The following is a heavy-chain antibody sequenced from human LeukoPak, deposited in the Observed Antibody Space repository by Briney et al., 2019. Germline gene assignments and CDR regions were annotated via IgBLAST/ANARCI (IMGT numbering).Heavy chain of an antibody. Sequence: GGSLRLSCAASGFTFSDYYMSWIRRAPGKGLEWVSYISGSSRTIYYADSVKGRFTISRDNAKNSLYLKMNSLRAEDTAVYYCARRNYYDDGGYPYWGQGTLVTVSS. CDR1: GFTFSDYY. D-gene: IGHD3-22*01. CDR2: ISGSSRTI. V-gene: IGHV3-11*04. CDR3: ARRNYYDDGGYPY. J-gene: IGHJ4*02.